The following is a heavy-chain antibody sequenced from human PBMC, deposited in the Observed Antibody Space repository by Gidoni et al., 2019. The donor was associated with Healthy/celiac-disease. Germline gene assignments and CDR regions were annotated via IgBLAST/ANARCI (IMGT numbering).Heavy chain of an antibody. CDR3: ASSIAAAGTDY. CDR1: GGTFSSYA. D-gene: IGHD6-13*01. Sequence: QVQLVQSGAEVKKPGSAVKVSCTASGGTFSSYAISWVRQAPGQGLEWMGGIIPIFGTANYAQKFQGRVTITADESTSTAYMELSSLRSEDTAVYYCASSIAAAGTDYWGQGTLVTVSS. CDR2: IIPIFGTA. J-gene: IGHJ4*02. V-gene: IGHV1-69*01.